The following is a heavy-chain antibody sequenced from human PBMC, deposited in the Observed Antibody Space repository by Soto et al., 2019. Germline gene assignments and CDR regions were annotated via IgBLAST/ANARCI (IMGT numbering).Heavy chain of an antibody. Sequence: QLQLQESGPGLVKPSETLSLTCTVSGGSISSSSYYWGWIRQPPGKGLEWIGSIYYSGSTYYNPSLXXRXPXXVDTSKNQFSLKLSSVTAADTAVYYCARHGDYVTIWGQGTLVTVSS. CDR1: GGSISSSSYY. J-gene: IGHJ4*02. CDR2: IYYSGST. CDR3: ARHGDYVTI. V-gene: IGHV4-39*01. D-gene: IGHD4-17*01.